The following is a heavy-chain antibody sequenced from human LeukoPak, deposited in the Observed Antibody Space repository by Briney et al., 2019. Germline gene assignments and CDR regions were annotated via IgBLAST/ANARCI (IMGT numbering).Heavy chain of an antibody. CDR3: AREAYYGNWFDP. J-gene: IGHJ5*02. V-gene: IGHV4-59*01. D-gene: IGHD3-10*01. CDR2: IYYSGST. Sequence: SETLSLTCTVSGGSISSYYWSWIRQAPGKGLEWIGYIYYSGSTNYNSSLKSRVTISVDTSKNQFSLKLSSVTAADTAVYYCAREAYYGNWFDPWGQGTLVTVSS. CDR1: GGSISSYY.